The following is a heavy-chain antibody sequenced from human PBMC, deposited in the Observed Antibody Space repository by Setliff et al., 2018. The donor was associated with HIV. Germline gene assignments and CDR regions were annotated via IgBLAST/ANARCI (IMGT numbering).Heavy chain of an antibody. J-gene: IGHJ4*02. Sequence: LSLTCSVSGGPISSSTYFWDWIRQPPGKGLEWIGSIYYSGNTYYNPSLKSRVTISVDTSKRQFSLKLSFVTAGDSALYYCARRRGQKATGWYYFDFWGQGALVTVSS. CDR1: GGPISSSTYF. CDR3: ARRRGQKATGWYYFDF. V-gene: IGHV4-39*01. CDR2: IYYSGNT. D-gene: IGHD6-19*01.